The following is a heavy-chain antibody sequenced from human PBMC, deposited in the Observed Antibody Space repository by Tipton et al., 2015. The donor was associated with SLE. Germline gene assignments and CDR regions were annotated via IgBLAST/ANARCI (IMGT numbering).Heavy chain of an antibody. Sequence: SLRLSCKASGLNFNYAWMNWVRLAPGKGLEWVGRIKSEPDGGTIDYGPRVKGRFTLSRDDSETTVFLQMNNLTTEDTAVYFCTTDRFHVGGAFDVWGQGTMVTVSS. CDR1: GLNFNYAW. CDR2: IKSEPDGGTI. D-gene: IGHD3-16*01. CDR3: TTDRFHVGGAFDV. V-gene: IGHV3-15*07. J-gene: IGHJ3*01.